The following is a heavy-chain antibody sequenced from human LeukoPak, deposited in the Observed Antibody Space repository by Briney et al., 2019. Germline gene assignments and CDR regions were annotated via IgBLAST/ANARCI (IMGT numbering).Heavy chain of an antibody. J-gene: IGHJ6*03. V-gene: IGHV3-23*01. Sequence: PGGSLRVSCAASGLTFSNYRMSWIRQAPGKGLEWVSTITGSGGSTCYADSVSGRFTISRDNSKNTLFLQMNTLRAEDTAVYYCAKDPVWNPSYYSYYMDVWGRGTTVTVSS. D-gene: IGHD1-1*01. CDR2: ITGSGGST. CDR3: AKDPVWNPSYYSYYMDV. CDR1: GLTFSNYR.